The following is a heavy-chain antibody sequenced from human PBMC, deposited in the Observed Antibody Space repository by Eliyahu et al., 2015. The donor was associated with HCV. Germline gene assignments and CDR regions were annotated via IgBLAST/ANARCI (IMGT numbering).Heavy chain of an antibody. CDR3: ARVGYCSGGSCHTFDY. Sequence: QVQLVQSGAEVKKPGASVKVSCKPSGFTFANYGVSWVRQAPGQGLEWMGWISAYNGNTNYAQKFQGRVTMTTDTSTNTAYMELRSLRFDDTAVYYCARVGYCSGGSCHTFDYWGQGTLVTVSS. J-gene: IGHJ4*02. V-gene: IGHV1-18*01. CDR1: GFTFANYG. CDR2: ISAYNGNT. D-gene: IGHD2-15*01.